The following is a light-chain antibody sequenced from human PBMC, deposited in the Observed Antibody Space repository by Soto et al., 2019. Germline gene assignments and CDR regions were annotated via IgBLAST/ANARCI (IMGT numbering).Light chain of an antibody. CDR3: SSFASSNTWV. CDR1: SSDVGAYND. V-gene: IGLV2-8*01. CDR2: EVT. Sequence: QSVLTQPPSASGSPGQSVTISCTGTSSDVGAYNDVSWYQQHAGTAPKLVFYEVTQPPSGVPDRFSGSKSANTASLTVSGLQAEDEADYYCSSFASSNTWVFGGGTKLTVL. J-gene: IGLJ3*02.